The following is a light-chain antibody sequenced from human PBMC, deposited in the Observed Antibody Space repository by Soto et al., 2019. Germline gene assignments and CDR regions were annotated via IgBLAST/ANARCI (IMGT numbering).Light chain of an antibody. Sequence: QSVLTQPPSASGTPGQSVTISCSGSATNIGNNYVYWYQHLPGTAPKVLIYRNNQRPSGVPDRFSGSKSGTSASLAISGLRSEDEGDYYCAAWDDSLSGLWVFGGGTQLTVL. CDR2: RNN. J-gene: IGLJ3*02. CDR3: AAWDDSLSGLWV. V-gene: IGLV1-47*01. CDR1: ATNIGNNY.